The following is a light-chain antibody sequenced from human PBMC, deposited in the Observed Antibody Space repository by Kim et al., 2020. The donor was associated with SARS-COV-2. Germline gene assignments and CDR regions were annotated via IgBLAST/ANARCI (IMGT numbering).Light chain of an antibody. Sequence: QSALTQPASVSGSPGQSITISCTGTSSDVGGYNFVSWYQQHPGKAPKFMIFDVSKRPSGVSNRFSGSKSGNTASLTISGLQPEDEADYYCSSYASSSTWVSGGGTQLTVL. CDR3: SSYASSSTWV. V-gene: IGLV2-14*01. CDR1: SSDVGGYNF. CDR2: DVS. J-gene: IGLJ3*02.